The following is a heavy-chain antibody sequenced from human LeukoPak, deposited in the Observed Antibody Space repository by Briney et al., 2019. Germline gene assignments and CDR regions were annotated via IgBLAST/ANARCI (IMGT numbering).Heavy chain of an antibody. V-gene: IGHV5-51*01. J-gene: IGHJ3*02. CDR3: ARFHSLRSAIDAFDI. CDR1: GYSFTSYW. D-gene: IGHD5-12*01. Sequence: KFGEFLKISCKGSGYSFTSYWIGWVRQMPGEGLELMGMIYPGDSDTRYSPSVQGQVTISADKSISTAYLQWSSLKASDTAMYYCARFHSLRSAIDAFDIWGQGTMVTVSS. CDR2: IYPGDSDT.